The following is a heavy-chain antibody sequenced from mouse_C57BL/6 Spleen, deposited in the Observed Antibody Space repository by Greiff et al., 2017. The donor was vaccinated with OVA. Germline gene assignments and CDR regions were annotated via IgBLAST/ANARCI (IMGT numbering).Heavy chain of an antibody. V-gene: IGHV1-55*01. CDR1: GYTFTSYW. CDR3: ARPPYYGSSSLAWFAY. Sequence: VQLQQPGAELVKPGASVKMSCKASGYTFTSYWITWVKQRPGQGLEWIGDIYPGSGSTNYNEKFKSKATLTVDTSSSTAYMQLSSLTSEDSAVYYCARPPYYGSSSLAWFAYWGQGTLVTVSA. CDR2: IYPGSGST. J-gene: IGHJ3*01. D-gene: IGHD1-1*01.